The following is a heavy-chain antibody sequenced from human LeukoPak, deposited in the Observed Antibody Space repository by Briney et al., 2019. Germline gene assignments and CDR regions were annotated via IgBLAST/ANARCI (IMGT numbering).Heavy chain of an antibody. CDR1: GGSISSSSYY. D-gene: IGHD4-23*01. V-gene: IGHV4-39*07. CDR3: ARSSTTVVTDPFDY. J-gene: IGHJ4*02. CDR2: IYYSGST. Sequence: SETLSLTCTVSGGSISSSSYYWGWIRQPPGKGLEWIGSIYYSGSTYYNPSLKSRVTISVDTSKNQFSLKLSSVPAADTAVYYCARSSTTVVTDPFDYWGQGTLVTVSS.